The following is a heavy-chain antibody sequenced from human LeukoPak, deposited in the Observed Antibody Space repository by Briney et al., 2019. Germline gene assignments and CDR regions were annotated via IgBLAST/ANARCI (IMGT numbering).Heavy chain of an antibody. CDR3: AREGYSRSSFDY. CDR2: IIPIFGTA. J-gene: IGHJ4*02. CDR1: GGTFSSYA. V-gene: IGHV1-69*06. Sequence: SVKVSCKASGGTFSSYAISWVRQAPGQGLEWMGGIIPIFGTANYAQKFQGRVTITADKSTTTAYMELYSLRSEDTATYYCAREGYSRSSFDYWGQGTLVTVSS. D-gene: IGHD6-6*01.